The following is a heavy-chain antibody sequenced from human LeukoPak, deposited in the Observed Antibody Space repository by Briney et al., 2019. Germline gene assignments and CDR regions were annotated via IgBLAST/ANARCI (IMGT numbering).Heavy chain of an antibody. V-gene: IGHV3-30-3*01. CDR1: GFTFSIYA. D-gene: IGHD6-19*01. CDR3: GRDQEWLVRKGYYFDY. J-gene: IGHJ4*02. Sequence: GGSLRLSCAASGFTFSIYAMHCVRQAPGKGLEWVAVISYDGSNKYYADSVKGRFTISRDNSKNTLYLQMNSLIAEDTAVYYCGRDQEWLVRKGYYFDYWGQGTLVTVSS. CDR2: ISYDGSNK.